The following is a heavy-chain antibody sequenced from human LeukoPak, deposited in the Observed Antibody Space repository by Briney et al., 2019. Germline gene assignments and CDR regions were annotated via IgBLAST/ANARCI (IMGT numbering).Heavy chain of an antibody. J-gene: IGHJ4*02. V-gene: IGHV4-59*08. CDR3: ARHKTDGTCPLDY. CDR2: IYYSGST. CDR1: GGSINTYF. Sequence: KPSETLSLTCTVSGGSINTYFWSWIRQPPGKGLEWIGHIYYSGSTTYNPSLKSRVTISVDASKNQFSLKLTSVTAADTAVYYCARHKTDGTCPLDYWGQGTLVTVSS. D-gene: IGHD5-24*01.